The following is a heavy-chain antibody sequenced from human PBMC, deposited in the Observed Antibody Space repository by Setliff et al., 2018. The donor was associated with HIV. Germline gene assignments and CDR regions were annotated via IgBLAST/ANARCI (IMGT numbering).Heavy chain of an antibody. J-gene: IGHJ3*01. D-gene: IGHD1-26*01. Sequence: SETLSRTCTVSGAFNSRYYWSWIRQPPGKGLEWIGYFYDSGSTYYNPSLKSRVTIQVDTSNNRFSLNLRSATVADTAVYFCARDHELGAFDLWGQGTMVTVSS. CDR2: FYDSGST. V-gene: IGHV4-59*01. CDR3: ARDHELGAFDL. CDR1: GAFNSRYY.